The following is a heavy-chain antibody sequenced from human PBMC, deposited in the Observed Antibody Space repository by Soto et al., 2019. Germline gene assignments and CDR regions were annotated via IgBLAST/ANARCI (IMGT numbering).Heavy chain of an antibody. CDR2: INHSGGT. V-gene: IGHV4-34*01. CDR3: ARVFCSGGSCYSFDY. Sequence: QVQLQQWGAGLLKPSETLSLTCAVYGGSFSGYYWSWIRQPPGKGLEWIGEINHSGGTNYNPSLKSRVTLTGDTSKNQFSLKLSSVTAADTALYYCARVFCSGGSCYSFDYWGQGTLVTVSS. J-gene: IGHJ4*02. CDR1: GGSFSGYY. D-gene: IGHD2-15*01.